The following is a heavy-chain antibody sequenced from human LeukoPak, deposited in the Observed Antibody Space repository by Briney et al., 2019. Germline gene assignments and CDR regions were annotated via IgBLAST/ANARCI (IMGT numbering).Heavy chain of an antibody. CDR1: GGSFSGYY. J-gene: IGHJ6*03. Sequence: SETLSLTCAVYGGSFSGYYWSWIRQPPGKGLEWIGEINHSGSTNYNPSLKSRVTISVDTSKNQFSLKLSSVTAADTAVYYCAGARYYYGSGSRGRWYNYYMDVWGKGTTVTISS. CDR2: INHSGST. D-gene: IGHD3-10*01. V-gene: IGHV4-34*01. CDR3: AGARYYYGSGSRGRWYNYYMDV.